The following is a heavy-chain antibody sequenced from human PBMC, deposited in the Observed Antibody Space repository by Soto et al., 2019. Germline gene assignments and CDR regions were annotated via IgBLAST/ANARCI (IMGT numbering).Heavy chain of an antibody. Sequence: VSVKVSCKSSGYTFNSYYMYWVRQAPGKGLEWMGIINPSGGSTSYAQKFQGRVTMTRDTSTSTVYMELSSLRSEDTAVYYCASSLRRIAVAGTFDYWGQGTLVTVSS. CDR3: ASSLRRIAVAGTFDY. J-gene: IGHJ4*02. CDR2: INPSGGST. V-gene: IGHV1-46*02. CDR1: GYTFNSYY. D-gene: IGHD6-19*01.